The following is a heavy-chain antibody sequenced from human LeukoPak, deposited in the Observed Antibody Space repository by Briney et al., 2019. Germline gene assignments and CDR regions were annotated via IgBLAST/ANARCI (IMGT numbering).Heavy chain of an antibody. V-gene: IGHV4-30-4*08. CDR2: IYYSGST. J-gene: IGHJ4*02. Sequence: TLSLTCTVSGGSISNYYWSWIRQPPGKGLEWIGYIYYSGSTYYNPSLKRRVTISVDTSKNQFSLKLSSVTAADTAVYYCARVEGYCSSTSCYNFDYWGQGTLVTVSS. CDR3: ARVEGYCSSTSCYNFDY. CDR1: GGSISNYY. D-gene: IGHD2-2*01.